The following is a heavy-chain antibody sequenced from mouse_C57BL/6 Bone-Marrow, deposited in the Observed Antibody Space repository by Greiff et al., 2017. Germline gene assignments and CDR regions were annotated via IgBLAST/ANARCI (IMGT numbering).Heavy chain of an antibody. CDR2: IYPRSGNT. Sequence: VQLQQSGAELARPAASVKLSCKASGYTFTSYGISWVKQRTGQGLEWIGEIYPRSGNTYYNEKFKGKATLTAAKSSSTAYMELRSLTSEDSAVYFCARLGVRRYYFDYWGQGTTLTVSS. J-gene: IGHJ2*01. CDR3: ARLGVRRYYFDY. V-gene: IGHV1-81*01. CDR1: GYTFTSYG. D-gene: IGHD1-2*01.